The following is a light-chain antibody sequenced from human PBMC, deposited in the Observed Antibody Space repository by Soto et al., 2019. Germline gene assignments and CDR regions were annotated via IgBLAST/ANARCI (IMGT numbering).Light chain of an antibody. V-gene: IGLV3-1*01. CDR3: QAWHSSTAF. CDR2: QDT. Sequence: SYELTQPHSLSVSPGQAASITCSGDELGKRYASWYQQKPGQSPMLVIYQDTERPSGIPARFSGSNSRNTATLTISGTQAMDEADYYCQAWHSSTAFFGTGTKLTV. CDR1: ELGKRY. J-gene: IGLJ1*01.